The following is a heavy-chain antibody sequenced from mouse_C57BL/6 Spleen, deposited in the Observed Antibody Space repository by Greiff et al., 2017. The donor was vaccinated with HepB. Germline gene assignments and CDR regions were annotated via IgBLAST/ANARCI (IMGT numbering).Heavy chain of an antibody. J-gene: IGHJ2*01. V-gene: IGHV1-22*01. CDR3: VRWGIYYGSSYFDY. D-gene: IGHD1-1*01. Sequence: VQLQQSGPELVKPGASVKMSCKASGYTFTDYNMHWVKQSHGKSLEWIGYINPNNGGTSYNQKFKGKATLTVNKSSSTAYMELRSLTSEDSAVYYCVRWGIYYGSSYFDYWGQGTTLTVSS. CDR2: INPNNGGT. CDR1: GYTFTDYN.